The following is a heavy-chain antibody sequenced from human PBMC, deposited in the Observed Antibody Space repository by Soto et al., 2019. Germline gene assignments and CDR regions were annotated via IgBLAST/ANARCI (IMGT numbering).Heavy chain of an antibody. CDR1: GGSFSGYY. Sequence: QVQLQQWGAGLLKPSETLSLTCAVYGGSFSGYYWSWIRQPPGKGLEWIGEINHSGSTNYNPSLKSRVTISVDTSKNQCSLKLSSVTAADTAVYYCARFRRVYAPRGGMDVWGQGTTVTVSS. CDR2: INHSGST. D-gene: IGHD2-8*01. V-gene: IGHV4-34*01. J-gene: IGHJ6*02. CDR3: ARFRRVYAPRGGMDV.